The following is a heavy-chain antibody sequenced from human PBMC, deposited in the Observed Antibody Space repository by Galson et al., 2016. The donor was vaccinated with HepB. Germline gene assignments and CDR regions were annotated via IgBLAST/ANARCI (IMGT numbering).Heavy chain of an antibody. CDR3: ARDVQYRFDS. D-gene: IGHD2/OR15-2a*01. Sequence: VKVSCKASGYTFTTSGISWVRQAPGQGLEWMGWISTYSGNTKYAQKFQSGLTLTTDSSTTTAYMELRSLRFDDTALYYCARDVQYRFDSWGQGTLVTVSS. CDR2: ISTYSGNT. V-gene: IGHV1-18*01. CDR1: GYTFTTSG. J-gene: IGHJ4*02.